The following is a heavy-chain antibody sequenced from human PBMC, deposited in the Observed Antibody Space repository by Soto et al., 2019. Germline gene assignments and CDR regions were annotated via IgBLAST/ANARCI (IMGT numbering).Heavy chain of an antibody. V-gene: IGHV3-30-3*01. CDR1: GVTFSNYA. Sequence: QVFLVESGGGVVQPGRSLRLSCAASGVTFSNYAMHWVRQAPGKGLDWVAAISFDGNDQYYADSVKGRFTISRDNSRNTLFLQMNSLRGDDTGVYYCARVLLPGAARWQEYFQFRGQGTLVTVSS. D-gene: IGHD6-6*01. CDR2: ISFDGNDQ. CDR3: ARVLLPGAARWQEYFQF. J-gene: IGHJ1*01.